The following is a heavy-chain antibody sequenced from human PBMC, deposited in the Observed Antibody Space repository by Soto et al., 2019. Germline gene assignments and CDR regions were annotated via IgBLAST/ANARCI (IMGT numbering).Heavy chain of an antibody. D-gene: IGHD1-1*01. CDR1: GYSFTSYW. J-gene: IGHJ6*02. CDR2: IYPGDSDT. Sequence: GESLKISCKGSGYSFTSYWIGWVRQMPGKGLEWVGIIYPGDSDTRYSPSFQGQVTISADKSISTAYLQWSSLKASDTAMYYCARHPPGGTPNYGMDVWGQGTTVTVSS. V-gene: IGHV5-51*01. CDR3: ARHPPGGTPNYGMDV.